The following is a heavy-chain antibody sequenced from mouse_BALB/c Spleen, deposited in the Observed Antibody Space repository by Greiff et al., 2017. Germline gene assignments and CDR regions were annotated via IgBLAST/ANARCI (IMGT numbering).Heavy chain of an antibody. J-gene: IGHJ2*01. CDR1: GFTFSSYA. D-gene: IGHD1-1*01. Sequence: EVHLVESGGGLVKPGGSLKLSCAASGFTFSSYAMSWVRQTPEKRLEWVASISSGGSTYYPDSVKGRFTISRDNARNILYLQMSSLRSEDTAMYYCAREDGSSYYFDYWGQGTTLTVSS. CDR3: AREDGSSYYFDY. V-gene: IGHV5-6-5*01. CDR2: ISSGGST.